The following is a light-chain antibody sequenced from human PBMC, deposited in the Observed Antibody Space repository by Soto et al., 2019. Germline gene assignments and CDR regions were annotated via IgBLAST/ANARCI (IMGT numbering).Light chain of an antibody. CDR2: RNN. V-gene: IGLV1-47*01. CDR1: SSNIGSNY. J-gene: IGLJ2*01. Sequence: QAVVTQPPSASGTPGQRVTISCSGSSSNIGSNYVYWYQQLPGTAPKLLIYRNNQRPSGVPDRFSGSKSGTSASLAISGLRSEDEADYYCAAWADSLSGVVFCGGTKLTVL. CDR3: AAWADSLSGVV.